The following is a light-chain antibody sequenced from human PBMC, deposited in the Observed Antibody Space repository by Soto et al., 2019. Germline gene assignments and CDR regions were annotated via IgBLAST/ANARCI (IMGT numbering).Light chain of an antibody. Sequence: DIQMTQSPSTLSASIGDRVTITCRASQSISRWVAWYQQKPGEAPKVLIWDASSLQRGVPSRFSGSGSGTEFTLTISSLQPDDFATYYCLQHHSYPWTFGQGTKVDIK. CDR3: LQHHSYPWT. CDR2: DAS. CDR1: QSISRW. J-gene: IGKJ1*01. V-gene: IGKV1-5*01.